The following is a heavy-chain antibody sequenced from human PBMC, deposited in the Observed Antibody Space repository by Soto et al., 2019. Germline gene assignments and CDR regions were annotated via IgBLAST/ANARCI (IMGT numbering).Heavy chain of an antibody. Sequence: TLSLTCAVSVGSISSGGYSWSWIRQPPGKGLEWIGYIYHSGSPYYHPSLKSRVTISVDRSKNQFSLKLSSVTAADTAVYYCARARRATVTSDWFDPWGQGTLVTVSS. CDR1: VGSISSGGYS. J-gene: IGHJ5*02. CDR3: ARARRATVTSDWFDP. D-gene: IGHD4-17*01. CDR2: IYHSGSP. V-gene: IGHV4-30-2*01.